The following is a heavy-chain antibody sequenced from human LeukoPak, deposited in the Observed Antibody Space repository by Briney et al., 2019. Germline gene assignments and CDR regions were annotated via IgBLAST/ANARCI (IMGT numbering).Heavy chain of an antibody. CDR3: AKSGFGDLSSAYYYHYSVDV. V-gene: IGHV3-9*01. CDR2: ISWNGGSL. D-gene: IGHD3-10*01. J-gene: IGHJ6*02. CDR1: GFTFDDYA. Sequence: HPGRSLRLSCAASGFTFDDYAMHWVRQAPGKGLEWVSGISWNGGSLGYADSVKGRFTISRDNTKNSLYLQMNSLRAEDTALYYCAKSGFGDLSSAYYYHYSVDVWGQGTTVTVSS.